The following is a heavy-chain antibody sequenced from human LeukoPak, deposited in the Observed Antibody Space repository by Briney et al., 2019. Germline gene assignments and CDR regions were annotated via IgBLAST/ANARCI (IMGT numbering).Heavy chain of an antibody. J-gene: IGHJ4*02. CDR3: ARVGEMYYDFWTGYYDY. Sequence: ASVKVSCKASGYTFTSYGISWVRQAPGQGLEWMGWISAYNGNTNYAQKLQGRVTMTTDTSTSTAYMELRSLRSDDTAVYYCARVGEMYYDFWTGYYDYWGQGTVVAVSS. D-gene: IGHD3-3*01. V-gene: IGHV1-18*01. CDR2: ISAYNGNT. CDR1: GYTFTSYG.